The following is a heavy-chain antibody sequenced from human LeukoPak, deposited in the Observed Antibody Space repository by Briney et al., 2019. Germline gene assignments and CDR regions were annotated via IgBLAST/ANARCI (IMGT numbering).Heavy chain of an antibody. CDR3: ARETGSSWNEYFQP. D-gene: IGHD6-13*01. CDR2: ISSGGSTT. J-gene: IGHJ1*01. V-gene: IGHV3-11*01. Sequence: PGGPLRLSCAASGFTFSDHYMSWIRQAPGKGLEWISYISSGGSTTNYADSVKGRFTISRDNAKKSLYLQMNSLRADDTAVYCCARETGSSWNEYFQPWGQGTLVTVSS. CDR1: GFTFSDHY.